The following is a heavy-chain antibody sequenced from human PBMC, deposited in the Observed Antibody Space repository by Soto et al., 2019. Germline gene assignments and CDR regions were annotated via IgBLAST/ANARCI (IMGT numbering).Heavy chain of an antibody. CDR3: GSGPSTNWIDN. J-gene: IGHJ4*02. CDR2: IYSGGNT. D-gene: IGHD2-2*01. V-gene: IGHV4-39*01. Sequence: SETLSLTCTVSGGSITSHHYYWGWIRQPPGKGLEWIGSIYSGGNTYYNPSLRSRLTIFVDTAKNLISLKLSSVTAADSAIYYCGSGPSTNWIDNWGLGTQVTVSS. CDR1: GGSITSHHYY.